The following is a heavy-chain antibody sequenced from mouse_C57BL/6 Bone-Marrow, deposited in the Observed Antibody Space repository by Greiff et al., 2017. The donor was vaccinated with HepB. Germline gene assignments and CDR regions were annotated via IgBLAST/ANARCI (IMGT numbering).Heavy chain of an antibody. CDR3: TCHYFYFDY. D-gene: IGHD1-2*01. J-gene: IGHJ2*01. CDR1: GYTFTSYW. V-gene: IGHV1-69*01. CDR2: IDPSDSYT. Sequence: QVQLQQPGAELVMPGASVKLSCKASGYTFTSYWMHWVKQRPGQGLEWIGEIDPSDSYTNYNQKFKGKSTLTVDKSSSTAYMQLSSLTSEDSAVYYCTCHYFYFDYWGQGTTLTVSS.